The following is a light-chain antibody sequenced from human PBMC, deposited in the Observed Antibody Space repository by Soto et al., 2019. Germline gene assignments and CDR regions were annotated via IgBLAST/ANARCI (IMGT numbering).Light chain of an antibody. CDR2: DAS. V-gene: IGKV1-5*01. J-gene: IGKJ1*01. Sequence: DIQMTQSPSTLSASVGDRVTITCRASQSISSWLAWYQQKPGKAPKLLIYDASSLESGVPSRFSGSGSGTEFPLPISSLQPDDFATYYCQQYNSYSWTFGQGNKVEIK. CDR1: QSISSW. CDR3: QQYNSYSWT.